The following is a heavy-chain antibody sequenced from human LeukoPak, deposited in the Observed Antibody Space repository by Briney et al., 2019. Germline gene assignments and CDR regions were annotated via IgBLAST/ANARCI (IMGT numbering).Heavy chain of an antibody. D-gene: IGHD6-13*01. V-gene: IGHV3-9*01. CDR3: AKEGARLGIAVSGPFDY. J-gene: IGHJ4*02. CDR2: ISWNSSSI. CDR1: GFTFDDYA. Sequence: GGSLRLSCAASGFTFDDYAMHWVRQAPGKGLEWVSGISWNSSSIDYTDSVKGRFTISRDNARNSLFLQINSLRAEDTALYYCAKEGARLGIAVSGPFDYWGQGALVTVSS.